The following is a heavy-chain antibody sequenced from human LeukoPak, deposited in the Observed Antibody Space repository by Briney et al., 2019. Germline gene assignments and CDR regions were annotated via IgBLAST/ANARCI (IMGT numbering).Heavy chain of an antibody. Sequence: PGGSLRLSCAASGFKFSSFWIHWVRQVPGKGLVWVSRINSDGFSTSYADSVKGRFTISRDNAKNTLYLQMNSLRAEDTAVYYCARGTSGGYFDYWGQGTLVTVSS. CDR1: GFKFSSFW. CDR3: ARGTSGGYFDY. D-gene: IGHD1-26*01. CDR2: INSDGFST. J-gene: IGHJ4*02. V-gene: IGHV3-74*01.